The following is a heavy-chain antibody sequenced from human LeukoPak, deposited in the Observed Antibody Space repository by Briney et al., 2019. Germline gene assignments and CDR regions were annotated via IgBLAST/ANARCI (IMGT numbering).Heavy chain of an antibody. J-gene: IGHJ4*02. V-gene: IGHV4-39*01. CDR3: ARHERSVAVAGSFDF. D-gene: IGHD6-19*01. Sequence: SETLSLTCTVSGGSISTTSFYWAWIRQPPGKGLEWIGSIYFSGTTHYNPSLKSRVIISVDTSKNNFSLKLTSLTVADTAVYYCARHERSVAVAGSFDFWGQGTLVTVSS. CDR2: IYFSGTT. CDR1: GGSISTTSFY.